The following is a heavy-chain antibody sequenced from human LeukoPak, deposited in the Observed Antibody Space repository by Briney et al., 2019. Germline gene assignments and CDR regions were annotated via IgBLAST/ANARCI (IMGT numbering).Heavy chain of an antibody. V-gene: IGHV4-38-2*01. Sequence: PSETLSLTCAVSGYSISSGYYWGWIRQPPGKGLEWIGSIYHSGSSYYNPSLKSRVTMSVDTSKSQFSLKLTSVTAADTAVYYCTRRAYTYDSYFFDHWGLGTLVTGSS. D-gene: IGHD5-18*01. J-gene: IGHJ4*02. CDR1: GYSISSGYY. CDR3: TRRAYTYDSYFFDH. CDR2: IYHSGSS.